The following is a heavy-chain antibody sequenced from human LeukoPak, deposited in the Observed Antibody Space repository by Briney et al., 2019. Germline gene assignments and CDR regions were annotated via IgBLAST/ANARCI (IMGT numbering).Heavy chain of an antibody. D-gene: IGHD3-9*01. J-gene: IGHJ6*02. CDR2: ISGGADST. CDR3: AKYRSFDWLSPMDV. Sequence: GGSLRLSCAASGFTFSSYAMSWVRQAPGKGLEWVSAISGGADSTYYTDSVKGRFTISRDNSKNTLYLQMNSLRAEDTAVYYCAKYRSFDWLSPMDVWGQGTTVTVSS. CDR1: GFTFSSYA. V-gene: IGHV3-23*01.